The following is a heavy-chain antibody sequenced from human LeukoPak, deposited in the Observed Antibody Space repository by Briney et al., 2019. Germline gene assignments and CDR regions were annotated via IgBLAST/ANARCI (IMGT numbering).Heavy chain of an antibody. V-gene: IGHV1-8*01. Sequence: ASVKVSCKASGYTFTSYDINWVRQATGQGLEWMGWMNPNSGNTGYAQKFQGRVTMTRNTSISTAYMELSSLRSEDTAVYYCARRTHNWGYYFDYWGQGTLVTVSS. CDR3: ARRTHNWGYYFDY. J-gene: IGHJ4*02. D-gene: IGHD7-27*01. CDR2: MNPNSGNT. CDR1: GYTFTSYD.